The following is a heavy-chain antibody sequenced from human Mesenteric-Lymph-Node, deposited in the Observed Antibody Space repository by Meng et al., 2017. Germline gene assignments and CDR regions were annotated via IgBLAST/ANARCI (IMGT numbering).Heavy chain of an antibody. Sequence: QVQLVQLWAGVKKPGSSGKVSCKASGGTFSSYAISWVRQAPGQGLEWMGGIIPIFDTANYAQKFQGRVTITADKSTSTAYMELSSLRSEDTAVYYCARSIAVAGTDFDYWGQGTLVTVSS. CDR1: GGTFSSYA. CDR2: IIPIFDTA. D-gene: IGHD6-19*01. V-gene: IGHV1-69*06. J-gene: IGHJ4*02. CDR3: ARSIAVAGTDFDY.